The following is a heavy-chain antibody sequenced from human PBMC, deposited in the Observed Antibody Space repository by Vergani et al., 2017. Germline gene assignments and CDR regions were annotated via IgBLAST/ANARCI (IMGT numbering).Heavy chain of an antibody. CDR1: GGSISSYY. D-gene: IGHD3-10*01. V-gene: IGHV4-59*01. CDR3: ARGKVWFGEVSPNFDY. CDR2: IYYSGST. Sequence: QVQLQESGPGLVKPSETLSLTCTVSGGSISSYYWSWIRQPPGKGLEWIGYIYYSGSTNYNPSLKSRGTISVDTSKNQFSLKLSSVTAADTAVYYCARGKVWFGEVSPNFDYRGQGTLVTVSS. J-gene: IGHJ4*02.